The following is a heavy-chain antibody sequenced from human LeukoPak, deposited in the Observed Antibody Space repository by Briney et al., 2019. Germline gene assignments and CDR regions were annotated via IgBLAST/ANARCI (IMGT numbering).Heavy chain of an antibody. J-gene: IGHJ5*02. CDR2: IYYSGST. CDR1: GGSISSGGYY. D-gene: IGHD2-2*01. V-gene: IGHV4-31*03. Sequence: SQTLSLTCTVSGGSISSGGYYWSWIRQHPGKGLEWIGYIYYSGSTYYNPSLKSRVTISVDTSKNQFSLKLSSVTAADTAVYYCARAAVPAANWFDPWGQGTLVTVSS. CDR3: ARAAVPAANWFDP.